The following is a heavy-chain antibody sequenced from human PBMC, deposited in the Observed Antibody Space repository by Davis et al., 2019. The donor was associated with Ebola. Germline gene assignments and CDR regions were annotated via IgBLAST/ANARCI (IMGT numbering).Heavy chain of an antibody. V-gene: IGHV1-69*13. J-gene: IGHJ5*02. D-gene: IGHD2-15*01. CDR3: ARVVGHWFDP. Sequence: SVKVSCKAVGGTLTSYAMTWVRQAPGQGLEWMGGIIPVFRTANYAQKFQGRVTITADESTRTAYRELNGLRSEDTAVYYCARVVGHWFDPWGQGTLVTVSS. CDR1: GGTLTSYA. CDR2: IIPVFRTA.